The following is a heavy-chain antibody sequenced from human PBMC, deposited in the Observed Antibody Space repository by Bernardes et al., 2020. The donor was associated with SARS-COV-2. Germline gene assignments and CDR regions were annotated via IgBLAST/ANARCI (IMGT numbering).Heavy chain of an antibody. V-gene: IGHV1-24*01. Sequence: ASVKVSCKVYGYTLTELSMHWVRQAPGKGLEWMGSFDHEDGETVYAQKFQGRVTVTEDTSTDTAYMELSSLRSEDTAVYYCARGPAIMGPANWFDPWGQGTLVTVSS. CDR2: FDHEDGET. CDR3: ARGPAIMGPANWFDP. J-gene: IGHJ5*02. D-gene: IGHD3-16*01. CDR1: GYTLTELS.